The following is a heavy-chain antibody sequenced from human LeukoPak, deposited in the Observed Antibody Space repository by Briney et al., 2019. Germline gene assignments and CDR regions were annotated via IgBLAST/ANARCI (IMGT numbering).Heavy chain of an antibody. J-gene: IGHJ4*02. CDR3: ARSSGGKFDY. CDR2: IKHDGSEK. D-gene: IGHD2-15*01. V-gene: IGHV3-7*04. Sequence: GGSLRLSCAASGFTFSSDWMSWVRQAPGKGLEWVANIKHDGSEKYYVDSVKGRFTISRDNAKNSLYLQMNSLRDEDTAAYYCARSSGGKFDYWGQGTLVTVSS. CDR1: GFTFSSDW.